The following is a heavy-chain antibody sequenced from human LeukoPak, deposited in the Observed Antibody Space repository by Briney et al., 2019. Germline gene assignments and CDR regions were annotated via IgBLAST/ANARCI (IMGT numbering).Heavy chain of an antibody. D-gene: IGHD3-16*02. CDR2: ISGSGGST. CDR3: AISLMITFGGVIVNYDAFDI. CDR1: GFTFGDYA. Sequence: GGSLRLSCTASGFTFGDYAMNWFRQAPGKGLEWVSAISGSGGSTYYADSVKGRFTISRDNSKNTLYLQMNSLRAEDTAVYYCAISLMITFGGVIVNYDAFDIWGQGTMVTVSS. V-gene: IGHV3-23*01. J-gene: IGHJ3*02.